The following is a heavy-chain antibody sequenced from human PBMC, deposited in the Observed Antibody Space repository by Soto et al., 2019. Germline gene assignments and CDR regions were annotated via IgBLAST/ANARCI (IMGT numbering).Heavy chain of an antibody. CDR2: MYSEGET. CDR1: GFRISDAY. J-gene: IGHJ6*02. Sequence: VESGGGLIQPGGSLRLSCAASGFRISDAYMTWVRQAPGKGLEWVSVMYSEGETYYADSVKGRFTVSRDNSKNTMFLQMNSLRADDTAVYYCSRDAPFDVWGQGTTVIVSS. CDR3: SRDAPFDV. V-gene: IGHV3-53*01.